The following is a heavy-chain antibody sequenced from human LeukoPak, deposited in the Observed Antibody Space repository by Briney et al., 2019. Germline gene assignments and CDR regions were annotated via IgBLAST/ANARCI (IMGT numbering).Heavy chain of an antibody. Sequence: PGGSLRLSCAASGFTFSSYSMNWIRQSPGKGLEWIGRVYYSGSTDYNSSLKSRVTISVDTSKNQFSLKLSSVTAADTAVYYCTRVEGARGYSYYPDYWGQGTLVTVSS. CDR2: VYYSGST. J-gene: IGHJ4*02. CDR1: GFTFSSYS. V-gene: IGHV4-39*07. D-gene: IGHD5-18*01. CDR3: TRVEGARGYSYYPDY.